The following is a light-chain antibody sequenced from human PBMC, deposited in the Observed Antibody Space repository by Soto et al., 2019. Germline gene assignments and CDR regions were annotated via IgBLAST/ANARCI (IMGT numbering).Light chain of an antibody. CDR1: ENVRTF. Sequence: VLTQSPATLSLSPGERATLSCRASENVRTFVDWYQQKPGQAPRLLIYGASTRATGIPDRFSGSGSGTDFTLTVSRLEPEDFAVYYCQQYNSSPRTFGQGTKVDIK. V-gene: IGKV3-20*01. CDR2: GAS. J-gene: IGKJ1*01. CDR3: QQYNSSPRT.